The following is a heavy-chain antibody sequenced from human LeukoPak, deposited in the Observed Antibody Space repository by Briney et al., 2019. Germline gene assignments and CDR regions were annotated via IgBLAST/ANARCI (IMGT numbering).Heavy chain of an antibody. V-gene: IGHV1-69*13. CDR2: IIPIFGTA. CDR1: GYTFTNYG. CDR3: ARVQEYWFDP. J-gene: IGHJ5*02. Sequence: SVKVSCKASGYTFTNYGISWVRQAPGQGLEWMGGIIPIFGTANYAQKFQGRVTITADESTSTAYMELSSLRSEDTAVYYCARVQEYWFDPWGQGTLVTVSS.